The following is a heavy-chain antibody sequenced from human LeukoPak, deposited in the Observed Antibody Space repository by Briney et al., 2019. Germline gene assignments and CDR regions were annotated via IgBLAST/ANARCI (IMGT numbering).Heavy chain of an antibody. Sequence: PSETLSLTCIVSGASISTSKYYWGWIRQPPGKGLEWIGSIYNTGSTYYNPSLKSRVTILIDASKNQFSLKLSSVTAADTAVYYCARAVTSSSSWYKWVNWFDPWGQGTLVTVSS. V-gene: IGHV4-39*07. CDR3: ARAVTSSSSWYKWVNWFDP. J-gene: IGHJ5*02. D-gene: IGHD6-13*01. CDR1: GASISTSKYY. CDR2: IYNTGST.